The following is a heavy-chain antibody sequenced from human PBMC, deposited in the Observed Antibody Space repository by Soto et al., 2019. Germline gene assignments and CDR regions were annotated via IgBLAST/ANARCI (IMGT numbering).Heavy chain of an antibody. CDR1: GFAFSTYW. Sequence: EVQLVESGGGLVQPGGSLRLSCAASGFAFSTYWMSWVRQAPGQGLEWVATMNPDGSQEYYVDSVKGRFTVSRDNAKKSLYLQMNSLRDEDTAVYYCASGGWETPIWGQGTPVAASS. CDR2: MNPDGSQE. D-gene: IGHD1-26*01. V-gene: IGHV3-7*03. J-gene: IGHJ4*02. CDR3: ASGGWETPI.